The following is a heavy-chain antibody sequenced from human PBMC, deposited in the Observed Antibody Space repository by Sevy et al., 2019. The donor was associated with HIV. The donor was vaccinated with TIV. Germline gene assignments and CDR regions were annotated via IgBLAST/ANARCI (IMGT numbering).Heavy chain of an antibody. CDR3: AKAGYYYDSSGYNRFDP. D-gene: IGHD3-22*01. Sequence: GGSLRLSCAASGLTFSRHWMTWVRQAPGKGLEWVANINQDGSEEFYVDSVKGRFTISRDNAKNTLYLQMNSLRAEDTAVYYCAKAGYYYDSSGYNRFDPWGQGTLVTVSS. CDR1: GLTFSRHW. V-gene: IGHV3-7*01. J-gene: IGHJ5*02. CDR2: INQDGSEE.